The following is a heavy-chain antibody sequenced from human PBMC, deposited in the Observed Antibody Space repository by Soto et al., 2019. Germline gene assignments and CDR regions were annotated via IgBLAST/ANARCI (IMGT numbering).Heavy chain of an antibody. CDR3: VKDGSSGWPYYYGMDV. J-gene: IGHJ6*02. CDR2: ISYDGSKK. V-gene: IGHV3-30*18. Sequence: GGSLRLSCAASGFTFSSYGMHWVRQAPGKGLEWVAVISYDGSKKYYADSVKGRFTISRDNSKNTLYLQRSSLRAEDTAVYYCVKDGSSGWPYYYGMDVWGQGTTVTVSS. D-gene: IGHD6-19*01. CDR1: GFTFSSYG.